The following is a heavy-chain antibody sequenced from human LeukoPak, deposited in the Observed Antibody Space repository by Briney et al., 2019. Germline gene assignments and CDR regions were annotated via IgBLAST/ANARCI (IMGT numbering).Heavy chain of an antibody. D-gene: IGHD3-22*01. V-gene: IGHV3-9*01. Sequence: PGRSLRLSCAASGFTFDDYAMHWVGQAPGKGLEWVSGISWNSGSIGYADSVKGRFTISRDNAKNSLYLQMNSLRAEDTALYYCAKSNAYDSSGYSDGGMDVWGQGTTVTVSS. CDR2: ISWNSGSI. CDR3: AKSNAYDSSGYSDGGMDV. J-gene: IGHJ6*02. CDR1: GFTFDDYA.